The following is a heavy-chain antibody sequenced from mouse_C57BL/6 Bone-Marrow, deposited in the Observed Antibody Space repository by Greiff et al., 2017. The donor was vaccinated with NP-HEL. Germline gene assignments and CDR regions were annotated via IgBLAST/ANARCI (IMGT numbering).Heavy chain of an antibody. V-gene: IGHV1-61*01. D-gene: IGHD2-12*01. CDR3: ARYSRGYFDY. J-gene: IGHJ2*01. Sequence: VQLQQSGAELVRPGSSVKLSCKASGYTFTSYWMDWVKQRPGQGLEWIGNIYPSDSETHYNQKFKDKATLTVDKSSSTAYMQLSSLTSEDSAVYYCARYSRGYFDYWGQGTTLTVSS. CDR2: IYPSDSET. CDR1: GYTFTSYW.